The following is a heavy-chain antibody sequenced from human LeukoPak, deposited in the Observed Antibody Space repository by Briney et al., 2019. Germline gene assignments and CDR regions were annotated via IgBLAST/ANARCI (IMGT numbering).Heavy chain of an antibody. V-gene: IGHV3-23*01. CDR1: GFTFSSYV. Sequence: PGGSLKLSCAASGFTFSSYVMSWVRQAPGKGLEWVSAISGSGGSTYYADSVKGRFTISRDNSKNTLYLQMNSLRGEDTAVYYCAKDGERWLRLTNDYWGQGTLVTVSS. J-gene: IGHJ4*02. CDR2: ISGSGGST. D-gene: IGHD5-24*01. CDR3: AKDGERWLRLTNDY.